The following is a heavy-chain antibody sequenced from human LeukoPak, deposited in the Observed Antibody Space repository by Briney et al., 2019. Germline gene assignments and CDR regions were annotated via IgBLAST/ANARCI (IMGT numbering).Heavy chain of an antibody. D-gene: IGHD6-19*01. Sequence: GGSLRLSCAASGFAFSSQAMGWVRPTPGKGLERVSVISDSGSITYYADSVKGRFTISRDNSKNTLFLQMNSLRAEDTAVYYCAKDARRTSGWYFLDYWGQGTLVTVSS. V-gene: IGHV3-23*01. CDR3: AKDARRTSGWYFLDY. J-gene: IGHJ4*02. CDR1: GFAFSSQA. CDR2: ISDSGSIT.